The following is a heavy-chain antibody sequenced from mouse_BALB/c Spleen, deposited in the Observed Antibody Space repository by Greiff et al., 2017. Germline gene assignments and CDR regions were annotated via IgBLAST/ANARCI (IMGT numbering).Heavy chain of an antibody. D-gene: IGHD1-1*01. CDR1: GYTFTNYW. Sequence: VQRVESGAELVRPGTSVKISCKASGYTFTNYWLGWVKQRPGHGLEWIGDIYPGGGYTNYNEKFKGKATLTADTSSSTAYMQLSSLTSEDSAVYFCARGDYYGSSYRWGQGTTLTVSS. CDR3: ARGDYYGSSYR. V-gene: IGHV1-63*02. CDR2: IYPGGGYT. J-gene: IGHJ2*01.